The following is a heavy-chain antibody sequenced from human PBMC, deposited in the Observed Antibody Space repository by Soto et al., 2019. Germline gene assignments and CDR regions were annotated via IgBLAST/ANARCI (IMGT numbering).Heavy chain of an antibody. V-gene: IGHV1-8*01. Sequence: QVPLVQSGAEVKKPGASVKVSCKASGYTFTSYDINWVRQATGQGLEWMGWMNPNSGNTGYAQKFQGRVTMTRNTSISTAYMELSSLRSEDTAVYYCARGFVTKITMIVVVTRRWFDPWGQGTLVTVSS. CDR1: GYTFTSYD. CDR2: MNPNSGNT. J-gene: IGHJ5*02. D-gene: IGHD3-22*01. CDR3: ARGFVTKITMIVVVTRRWFDP.